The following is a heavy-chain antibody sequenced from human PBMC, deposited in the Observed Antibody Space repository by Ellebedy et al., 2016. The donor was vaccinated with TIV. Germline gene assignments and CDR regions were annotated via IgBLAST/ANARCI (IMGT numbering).Heavy chain of an antibody. Sequence: GGSLRLXXAASGFTFSSYSMNWVRQAPGKGLEWVSSSSSSSSYIYYADSVKGRFTISRDNAKNSLYLQMNSLRDEDTAVYYCARDGYYYDNSGYYSFDYWGQGTLVTVSS. CDR3: ARDGYYYDNSGYYSFDY. V-gene: IGHV3-21*01. D-gene: IGHD3-22*01. CDR2: SSSSSSYI. J-gene: IGHJ4*02. CDR1: GFTFSSYS.